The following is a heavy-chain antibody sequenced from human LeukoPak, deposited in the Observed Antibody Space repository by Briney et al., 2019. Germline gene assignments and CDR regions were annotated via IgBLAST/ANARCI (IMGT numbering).Heavy chain of an antibody. V-gene: IGHV1-2*02. CDR3: ARGRGLTTVTYFDY. J-gene: IGHJ4*02. D-gene: IGHD4-17*01. Sequence: APVKVSCKASGYTFTAYYMHWVRQAPGQGLEWMGWITPNSGGTNFAQKFQGRVTMTRDTSISTAYMELSSLRSDDTAVYYCARGRGLTTVTYFDYWGQGTLVTVSS. CDR2: ITPNSGGT. CDR1: GYTFTAYY.